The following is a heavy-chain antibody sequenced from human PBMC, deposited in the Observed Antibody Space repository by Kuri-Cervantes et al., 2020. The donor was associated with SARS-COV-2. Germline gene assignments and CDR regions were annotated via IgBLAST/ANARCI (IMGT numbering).Heavy chain of an antibody. J-gene: IGHJ4*02. CDR3: GRFSWIQLWHRYSDS. D-gene: IGHD5-18*01. Sequence: LRLSCAVSGVSVSGGTYYWSWIRQPAGKGLEWIGHLDTSGSTTYNPSLKSRVTISLDTSKNEVSLRLTSATAADTGVYYCGRFSWIQLWHRYSDSWGQGTLVTVSS. CDR1: GVSVSGGTYY. V-gene: IGHV4-61*09. CDR2: LDTSGST.